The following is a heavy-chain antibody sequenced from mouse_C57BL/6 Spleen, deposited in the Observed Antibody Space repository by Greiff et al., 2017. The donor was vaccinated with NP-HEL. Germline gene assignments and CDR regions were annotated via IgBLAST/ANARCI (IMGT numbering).Heavy chain of an antibody. J-gene: IGHJ3*01. CDR3: ASPRSGCSWIAY. CDR2: FDPEDGET. Sequence: VHVKQSGAELVKPGASVKLSCTASGFNITDYYMHWVKQRPEQGLEWIGRFDPEDGETKYAPNFQGKATITADTSSNTLYLQLSSLTSEDTAFYYCASPRSGCSWIAYWGQGTLGTVSA. CDR1: GFNITDYY. D-gene: IGHD1-3*01. V-gene: IGHV14-2*01.